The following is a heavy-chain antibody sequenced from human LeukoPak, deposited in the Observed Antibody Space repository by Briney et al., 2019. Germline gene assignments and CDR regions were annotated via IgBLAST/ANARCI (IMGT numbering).Heavy chain of an antibody. CDR1: GGSINSYY. V-gene: IGHV4-4*07. CDR3: ARAWQWLPLDS. J-gene: IGHJ4*02. CDR2: IHTSGST. D-gene: IGHD6-19*01. Sequence: PSETLSLTCTVSGGSINSYYWSWIRQPAGKGLEWIGRIHTSGSTNYNPSLKSRVIMSVDTSKNQFSLKVTSVAAADAAVYYCARAWQWLPLDSWGQGTLVTVSS.